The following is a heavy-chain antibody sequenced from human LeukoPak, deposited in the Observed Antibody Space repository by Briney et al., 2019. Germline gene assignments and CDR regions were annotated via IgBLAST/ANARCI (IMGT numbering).Heavy chain of an antibody. CDR1: GYTFTGYY. J-gene: IGHJ6*02. CDR3: ARSRGTMVRGVIKSYYYYGMDV. V-gene: IGHV1-2*02. D-gene: IGHD3-10*01. CDR2: INPNSGGT. Sequence: ASVKVSCKASGYTFTGYYMHWVRQAPGQGLEWMGWINPNSGGTNYAQKFRGRVTMTRDTSISTAYMELSRLRSDDTAVYYCARSRGTMVRGVIKSYYYYGMDVWGQGTTVTVSS.